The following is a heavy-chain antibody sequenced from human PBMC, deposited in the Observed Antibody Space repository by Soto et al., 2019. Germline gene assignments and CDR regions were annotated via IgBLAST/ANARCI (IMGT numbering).Heavy chain of an antibody. V-gene: IGHV3-53*01. CDR2: IYSGGST. CDR1: GFTVISNY. D-gene: IGHD2-21*02. Sequence: HPGGSLRLSCAASGFTVISNYMSWVRQAPGKGLEWVSVIYSGGSTYYADSVKGRFTISRDNSKNTLYLQMNGLRAEDTAVYYCARGFERVVVTAIPPLAYWGQGTLVTVSS. CDR3: ARGFERVVVTAIPPLAY. J-gene: IGHJ4*02.